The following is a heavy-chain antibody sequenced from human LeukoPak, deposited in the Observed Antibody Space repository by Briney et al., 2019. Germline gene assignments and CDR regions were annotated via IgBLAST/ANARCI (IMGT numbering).Heavy chain of an antibody. CDR3: ARYTFYYYDSSGYYERPFDY. CDR2: IYYSGST. CDR1: GGSISSSSYY. J-gene: IGHJ4*02. D-gene: IGHD3-22*01. Sequence: PSETLSLTCTVSGGSISSSSYYWGWIRQPPGKGLEWIGSIYYSGSTYYNPSLKSRVTISVDTSKNQFSLKLSSVTAADTAVYYCARYTFYYYDSSGYYERPFDYWGQGTLVTVSS. V-gene: IGHV4-39*01.